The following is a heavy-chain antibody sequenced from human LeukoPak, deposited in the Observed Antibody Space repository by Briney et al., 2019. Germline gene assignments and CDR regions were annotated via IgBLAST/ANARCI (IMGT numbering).Heavy chain of an antibody. CDR2: ITSSATI. CDR1: GFTFSSYT. J-gene: IGHJ6*03. Sequence: GGSLRLSCAASGFTFSSYTMNWVRQAPGKGLEWGSYITSSATIYYADSVKGRFTISRDNAKNSLYLQMSSLRAEDTAVYFCARSDYNSYMDVWGKGTTVAVSS. V-gene: IGHV3-48*04. CDR3: ARSDYNSYMDV.